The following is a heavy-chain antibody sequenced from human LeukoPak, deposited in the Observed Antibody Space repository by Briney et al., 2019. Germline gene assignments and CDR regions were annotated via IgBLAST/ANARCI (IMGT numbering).Heavy chain of an antibody. D-gene: IGHD3-22*01. J-gene: IGHJ6*02. V-gene: IGHV3-23*01. CDR2: ISGSGGST. CDR1: GFTFSSYG. CDR3: ASPLPDYYDSSGYYYDYCYGMDV. Sequence: GGSLRLSCAASGFTFSSYGMSWVRQAPGKGLEWVSAISGSGGSTYYADSVKGRFTISRDNSKNTLYLQMNSLRAEDTAVYYCASPLPDYYDSSGYYYDYCYGMDVWGRGTTVTVSS.